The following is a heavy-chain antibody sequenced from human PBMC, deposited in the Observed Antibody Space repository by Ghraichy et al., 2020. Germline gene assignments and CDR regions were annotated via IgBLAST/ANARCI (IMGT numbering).Heavy chain of an antibody. J-gene: IGHJ2*01. CDR1: GGSFSGYY. CDR2: INHSGST. CDR3: ARGRSDPGIERDWYFDL. D-gene: IGHD1-1*01. Sequence: SETLSLTCAVYGGSFSGYYWSWIRQPPGKGLEWIGEINHSGSTNYNPSLKSRVTISVDTSKNQFSLKLSSVTAADTAVYYCARGRSDPGIERDWYFDLWGRGTLVTVSS. V-gene: IGHV4-34*01.